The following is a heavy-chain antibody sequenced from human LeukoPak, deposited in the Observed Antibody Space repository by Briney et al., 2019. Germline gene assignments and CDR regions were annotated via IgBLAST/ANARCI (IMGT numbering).Heavy chain of an antibody. CDR1: GFTISNYA. Sequence: PGGSLRLSCAASGFTISNYAMSWVRQAPGEGLEWVSAISGSGGDTYYADSVKGRFTISRDNSKNTLFLHMNSLRAEDTAVYYCANRYNTLTSYYSHCDYWGQGTLVTVSS. CDR3: ANRYNTLTSYYSHCDY. V-gene: IGHV3-23*01. J-gene: IGHJ4*02. D-gene: IGHD3-9*01. CDR2: ISGSGGDT.